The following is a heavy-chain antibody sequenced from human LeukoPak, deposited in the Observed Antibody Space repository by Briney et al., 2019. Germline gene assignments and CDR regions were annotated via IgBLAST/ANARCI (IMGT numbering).Heavy chain of an antibody. J-gene: IGHJ4*02. CDR3: ARYHSGYYFDY. CDR2: IYYSGNT. D-gene: IGHD1-14*01. V-gene: IGHV4-30-4*01. CDR1: GGSINSGDYY. Sequence: SQTLSLTCTVSGGSINSGDYYWSWIRQPPGKGLEWFGYIYYSGNTYYNPSLKSRITISIDTSRNQFSLRLTSVTAADTAVYYCARYHSGYYFDYWGQGTLVTVSS.